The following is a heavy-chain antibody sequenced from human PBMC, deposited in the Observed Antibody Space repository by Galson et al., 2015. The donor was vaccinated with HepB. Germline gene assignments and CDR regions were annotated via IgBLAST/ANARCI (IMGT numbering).Heavy chain of an antibody. V-gene: IGHV3-74*01. J-gene: IGHJ4*02. CDR1: GFSFSSYW. D-gene: IGHD3-22*01. CDR3: ARAYYSDSSHDY. Sequence: SLRLSCAASGFSFSSYWMHWVRQAPGKGLVWVSRINSDGSSTTYADSVKGRFTISRDNAKNTLYLHMNSLRAEDTAVYFCARAYYSDSSHDYWGQGTLVTVSS. CDR2: INSDGSST.